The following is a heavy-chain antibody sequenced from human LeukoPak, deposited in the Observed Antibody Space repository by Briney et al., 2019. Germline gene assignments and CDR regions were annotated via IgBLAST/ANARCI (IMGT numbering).Heavy chain of an antibody. CDR1: GYTFTGYY. J-gene: IGHJ6*03. CDR3: ARVGRYYYDSSGYHRPRRGYYYYYMDV. V-gene: IGHV1-46*01. Sequence: ASVKVSCKASGYTFTGYYMHWVRQAPGQELEWMGIINPSGGSTSYAQKFQGRVTMTRDTSTSTAYMELSSLRSEDTAVYYCARVGRYYYDSSGYHRPRRGYYYYYMDVWGKGTTVTISS. D-gene: IGHD3-22*01. CDR2: INPSGGST.